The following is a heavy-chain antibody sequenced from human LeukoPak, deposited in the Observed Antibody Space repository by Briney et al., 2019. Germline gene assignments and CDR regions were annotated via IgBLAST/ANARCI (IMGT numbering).Heavy chain of an antibody. CDR1: GYTFTSYY. D-gene: IGHD3-22*01. CDR3: ARSSYYYDTGDY. J-gene: IGHJ4*02. V-gene: IGHV1-46*01. CDR2: INPSGGST. Sequence: ASVKVSFTASGYTFTSYYMHWVRQAPGQGLEWMGIINPSGGSTSYAQKFQGRVTMTRDMSTSTVYMELSSLRSEDTAVYYCARSSYYYDTGDYWGQGTLVTVSS.